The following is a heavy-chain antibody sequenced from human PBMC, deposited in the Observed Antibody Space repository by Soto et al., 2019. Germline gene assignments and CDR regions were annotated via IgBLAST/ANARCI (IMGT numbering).Heavy chain of an antibody. J-gene: IGHJ2*01. V-gene: IGHV4-34*01. D-gene: IGHD6-19*01. CDR3: ACTAVADWYFDL. CDR2: INHSGST. Sequence: QVQLQQWGAGLLKPSETLSLTCAVYGGSFSGYYWSWIRQPPGKGLEWIGEINHSGSTNYNPSLKSRVTISVDTSKNQFSLKLSSVTAADTAVYYCACTAVADWYFDLWGRGTLVTVSS. CDR1: GGSFSGYY.